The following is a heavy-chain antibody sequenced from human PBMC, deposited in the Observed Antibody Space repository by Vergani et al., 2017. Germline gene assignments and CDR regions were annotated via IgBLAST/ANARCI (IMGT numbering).Heavy chain of an antibody. V-gene: IGHV4-59*12. CDR1: GGSISSYY. CDR3: ARELQYRDYYDSSGYYSFFDY. CDR2: IYYSGST. Sequence: QVQLQESGPGLVKPSETLSLTCTVSGGSISSYYWSWIRQPPGKGLEWIGYIYYSGSTYYNPSLKSRVTISVDTSKNQFSLKLSSVTAADTAVYYCARELQYRDYYDSSGYYSFFDYWGQGTLVTVSS. J-gene: IGHJ4*02. D-gene: IGHD3-22*01.